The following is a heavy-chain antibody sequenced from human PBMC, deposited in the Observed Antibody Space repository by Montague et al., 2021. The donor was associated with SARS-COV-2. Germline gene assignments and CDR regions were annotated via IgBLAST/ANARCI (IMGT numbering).Heavy chain of an antibody. CDR3: AREVMGSVNYYQAIKYGLDV. D-gene: IGHD3-10*01. CDR2: IYYSGST. Sequence: TLSLTRTISGDFVSSDGCHWSWIRQHPGKGLEWIGDIYYSGSTHCXPSLKSRVTISVDTSKNQFSLKLSSVTAADTAVYYCAREVMGSVNYYQAIKYGLDVWGQGTTVTVSS. CDR1: GDFVSSDGCH. V-gene: IGHV4-31*03. J-gene: IGHJ6*02.